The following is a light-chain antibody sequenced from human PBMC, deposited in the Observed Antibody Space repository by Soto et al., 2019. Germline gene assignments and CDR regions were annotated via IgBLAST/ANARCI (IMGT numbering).Light chain of an antibody. CDR2: EGT. CDR1: SSDVGSYNL. CDR3: CSYASSSTYV. V-gene: IGLV2-23*01. Sequence: QSALTQPASVSGSPGQSITISCTETSSDVGSYNLVSWYQQHPGKAPKLMIYEGTKRPSGVSDRFSGSRSGNTASLTISGLQAEDDADYYCCSYASSSTYVFGTGTKLTVL. J-gene: IGLJ1*01.